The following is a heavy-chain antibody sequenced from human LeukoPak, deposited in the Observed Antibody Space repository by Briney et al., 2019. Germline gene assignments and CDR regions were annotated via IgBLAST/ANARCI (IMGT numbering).Heavy chain of an antibody. CDR3: ARVMSESLDY. Sequence: SETLSLTCTVSGGSISSSSYYWGWIRQPPGKGLEWIGSIYYSGSTYYNPSLKSRVTISVDTSKNQFSLKLSSVTAADTAVYYCARVMSESLDYWGQGTLVTVSS. D-gene: IGHD2-8*01. CDR2: IYYSGST. CDR1: GGSISSSSYY. V-gene: IGHV4-39*01. J-gene: IGHJ4*02.